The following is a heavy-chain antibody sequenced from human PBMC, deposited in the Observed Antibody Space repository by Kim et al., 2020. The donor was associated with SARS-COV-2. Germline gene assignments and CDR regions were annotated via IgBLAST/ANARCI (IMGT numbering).Heavy chain of an antibody. CDR3: ARAHRTIFGVVEYMDV. CDR2: IYYSGST. Sequence: SETLSLTCTVSGGSISSGGYYWSWIRQHPGQGLEWIGYIYYSGSTYYNPSLKSRVTISVDTSKNQFSLKLISVTAADSSVYYCARAHRTIFGVVEYMDVWGQGTTVTVSS. J-gene: IGHJ6*02. D-gene: IGHD3-3*01. CDR1: GGSISSGGYY. V-gene: IGHV4-31*03.